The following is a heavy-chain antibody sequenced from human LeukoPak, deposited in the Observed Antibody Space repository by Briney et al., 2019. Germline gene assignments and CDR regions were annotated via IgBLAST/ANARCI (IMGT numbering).Heavy chain of an antibody. CDR3: ASPPPYDSSGYYYRY. J-gene: IGHJ4*02. Sequence: PGGSLRLSCAASGFTFSSYAMSWVRQAPGKGLKWVSAISGSGGSTYYADSVKGRFTISRDNSKNTLYLQMNSLRAEDTAVYYCASPPPYDSSGYYYRYWGQGTLVTVSS. D-gene: IGHD3-22*01. CDR2: ISGSGGST. CDR1: GFTFSSYA. V-gene: IGHV3-23*01.